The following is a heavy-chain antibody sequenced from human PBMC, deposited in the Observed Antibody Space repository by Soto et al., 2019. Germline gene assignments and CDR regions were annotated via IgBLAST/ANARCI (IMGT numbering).Heavy chain of an antibody. J-gene: IGHJ4*02. D-gene: IGHD7-27*01. Sequence: SETLSLTCAVYGGSFSGYYWSWIRQPPGKGLEWIGEINHSGSTNYNPSLKSRVTISVDTSKNQFSRKLSSVTAADTAVYYCARVTGEDYFDYWGQGTLVTVSS. CDR2: INHSGST. V-gene: IGHV4-34*01. CDR1: GGSFSGYY. CDR3: ARVTGEDYFDY.